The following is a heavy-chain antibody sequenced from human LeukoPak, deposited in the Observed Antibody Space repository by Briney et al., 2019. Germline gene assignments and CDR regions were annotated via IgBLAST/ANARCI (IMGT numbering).Heavy chain of an antibody. CDR1: GFTFSSYY. V-gene: IGHV3-48*03. CDR2: INSGGSTI. Sequence: GGSLRLSCAASGFTFSSYYMNWVRQAPGKGLEWVSYINSGGSTIYYADSVKGRFTISRDNAKNSLYLQMNSLRAEDTAVYYCARANGWYLRNYFDYWGQGILVTVSS. J-gene: IGHJ4*02. D-gene: IGHD6-19*01. CDR3: ARANGWYLRNYFDY.